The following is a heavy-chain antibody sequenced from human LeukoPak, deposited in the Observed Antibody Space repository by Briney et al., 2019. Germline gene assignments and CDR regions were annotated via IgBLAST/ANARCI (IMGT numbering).Heavy chain of an antibody. CDR1: GGSINIAY. CDR3: VTHSPVFHY. J-gene: IGHJ4*02. V-gene: IGHV4-4*09. CDR2: IYTSGTT. Sequence: SETLSLTCSVSGGSINIAYWNWVRQSPGKGLEWIGYIYTSGTTNYNPSLKSRVTMSLDTSKEQSSMSLSAVTAADTAVYYCVTHSPVFHYWGQGALVTVSS.